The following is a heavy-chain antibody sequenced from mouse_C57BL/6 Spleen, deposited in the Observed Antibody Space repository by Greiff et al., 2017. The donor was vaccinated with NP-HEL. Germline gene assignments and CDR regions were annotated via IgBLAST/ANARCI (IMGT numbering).Heavy chain of an antibody. Sequence: QVTLKESGPGILQSSQTLSLTCSFSGFSLSTSGMGVSWIRQPSGKGLEWLAHIYWDDDKRYNPSLKSRLTISKDTSRNQVFLKITSVDTADTATYYCARRAFITTVVEGAMDYWGQGTSVTGSS. J-gene: IGHJ4*01. CDR3: ARRAFITTVVEGAMDY. CDR1: GFSLSTSGMG. CDR2: IYWDDDK. D-gene: IGHD1-1*01. V-gene: IGHV8-12*01.